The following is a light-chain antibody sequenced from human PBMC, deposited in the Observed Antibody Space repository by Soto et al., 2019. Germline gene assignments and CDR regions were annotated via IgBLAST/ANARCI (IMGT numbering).Light chain of an antibody. V-gene: IGLV2-14*01. J-gene: IGLJ1*01. Sequence: QSVLTQPASVSPSPGQSITISCTGTSSDVGGYNYVSWYQHHPGKSPKLLIYGVSNRPSGVSDRFSGSKSGNTASLTISGLLAEDEADYYCSSYTTSTTLPYVFGTGTKLTVL. CDR2: GVS. CDR1: SSDVGGYNY. CDR3: SSYTTSTTLPYV.